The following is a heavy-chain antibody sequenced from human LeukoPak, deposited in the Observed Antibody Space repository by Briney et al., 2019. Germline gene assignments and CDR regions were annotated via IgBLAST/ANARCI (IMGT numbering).Heavy chain of an antibody. V-gene: IGHV1-2*02. J-gene: IGHJ4*02. Sequence: ASVKVSCKASGYSFTAYYIHWVRQAPGQGLEWMGWINPSSGGVHFAQEFQGRVTMTRNTSISTAYMELSSLRSEDTAVYYCARHKDSTGWGYWGQGTLVTVSS. CDR3: ARHKDSTGWGY. D-gene: IGHD2-2*01. CDR1: GYSFTAYY. CDR2: INPSSGGV.